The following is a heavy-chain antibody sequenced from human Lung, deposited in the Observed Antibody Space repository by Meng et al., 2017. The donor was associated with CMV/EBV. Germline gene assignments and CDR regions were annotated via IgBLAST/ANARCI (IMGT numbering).Heavy chain of an antibody. J-gene: IGHJ3*02. V-gene: IGHV3-7*01. D-gene: IGHD5-12*01. CDR3: ARDTGYDDAFDI. CDR2: IKQDGSEK. CDR1: GFILSSYW. Sequence: GEXXKISCAASGFILSSYWMSWVRQAPGKGLEWVANIKQDGSEKYYVDSVKGRFTISRDNAKNSLYLQMNSLRAEDTAVYYCARDTGYDDAFDIWGQGTMVTVSS.